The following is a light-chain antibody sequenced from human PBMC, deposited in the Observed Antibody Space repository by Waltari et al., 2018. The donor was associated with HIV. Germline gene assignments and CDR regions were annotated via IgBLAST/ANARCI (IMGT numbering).Light chain of an antibody. CDR2: GAS. J-gene: IGKJ4*01. CDR1: QGISNH. Sequence: DIQMTQSPSSLSASVGDAVNITCRASQGISNHLARIQQKPGTAPKSLIFGASILQSWVPSRFRGSGSATDFTLTINNLQAEDFATYFCQHYHSYPVTFGGGTKVE. CDR3: QHYHSYPVT. V-gene: IGKV1-16*01.